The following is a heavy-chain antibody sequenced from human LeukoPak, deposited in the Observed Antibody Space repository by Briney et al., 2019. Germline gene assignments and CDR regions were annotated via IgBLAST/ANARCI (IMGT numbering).Heavy chain of an antibody. CDR1: GYTFTSNY. CDR2: IYPRDGST. J-gene: IGHJ4*02. CDR3: ARDKEGFDY. V-gene: IGHV1-46*01. Sequence: ASVKVSCKASGYTFTSNYIHWVRQAPGQGLEWMGMIYPRDGSTSYAQKFQGRVTVTRDMSTSTVHMELSGLRSEDTAVYYCARDKEGFDYWGQGTLVTVSS.